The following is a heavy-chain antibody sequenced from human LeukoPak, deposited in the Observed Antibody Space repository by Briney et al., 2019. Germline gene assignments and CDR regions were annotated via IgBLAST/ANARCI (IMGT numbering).Heavy chain of an antibody. CDR1: EFTFSDSW. D-gene: IGHD2-21*01. V-gene: IGHV3-23*01. CDR2: ISSSGKSGDKT. CDR3: LRGGWGSLLDY. J-gene: IGHJ4*02. Sequence: GGSLRLSCAASEFTFSDSWMTWVRQAPGKGLEWVSTISSSGKSGDKTYYEDSVKGRFTISRDNSKNTLYLQVNRLRAEDTAMYYCLRGGWGSLLDYWGQGTLVTVSS.